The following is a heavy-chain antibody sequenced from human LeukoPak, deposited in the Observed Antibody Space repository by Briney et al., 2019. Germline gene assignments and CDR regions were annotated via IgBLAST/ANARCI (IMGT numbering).Heavy chain of an antibody. CDR2: ISTSSSYI. V-gene: IGHV3-21*01. Sequence: GGSLRLSCAASGFTFSAYSMNWVRQAPGKGREWVSYISTSSSYINYADSVKGRYTIPRDNAKNSLYLHMNSLRAEDTAVYYCARHSTGTTADAFDIWGQGTMVTVSS. D-gene: IGHD1-1*01. CDR1: GFTFSAYS. J-gene: IGHJ3*02. CDR3: ARHSTGTTADAFDI.